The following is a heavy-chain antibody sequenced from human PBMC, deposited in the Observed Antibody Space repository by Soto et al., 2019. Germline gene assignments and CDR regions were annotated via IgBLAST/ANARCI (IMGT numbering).Heavy chain of an antibody. J-gene: IGHJ6*02. CDR2: IYSAGST. CDR3: TIAWDRSRFLSSSSGMPV. D-gene: IGHD3-16*02. Sequence: PGESLRLPCAASAVTLSSSYMSGVRQAPWKGLEWVSVIYSAGSTYYADSVKGRFTISRDNSKNTLFLQMNSLRAEDTAVYYCTIAWDRSRFLSSSSGMPVWGQWRTLT. V-gene: IGHV3-66*01. CDR1: AVTLSSSY.